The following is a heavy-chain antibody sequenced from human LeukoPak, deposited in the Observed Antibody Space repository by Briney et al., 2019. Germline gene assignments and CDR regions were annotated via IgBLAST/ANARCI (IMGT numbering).Heavy chain of an antibody. J-gene: IGHJ3*02. CDR2: SRSKANSYTT. D-gene: IGHD1-26*01. Sequence: GGSLRLSCAASGFIFNDYYLDWVRQAPGKGLEWVGRSRSKANSYTTVYAASVKGRFTVSRDDSKDSLYPEMNSLKTEDTAVYYCARVTVGATGDAFDIWGQGTVVTVSS. V-gene: IGHV3-72*01. CDR1: GFIFNDYY. CDR3: ARVTVGATGDAFDI.